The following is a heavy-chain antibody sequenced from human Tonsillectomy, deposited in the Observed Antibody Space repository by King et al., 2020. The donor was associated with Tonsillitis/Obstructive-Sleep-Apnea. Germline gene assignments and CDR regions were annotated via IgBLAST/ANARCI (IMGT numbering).Heavy chain of an antibody. J-gene: IGHJ5*02. D-gene: IGHD2-15*01. CDR3: ARGGIVVVAAATVWFDP. CDR1: GGSFSGYY. V-gene: IGHV4-34*01. Sequence: VQLQQWGAGLLKPSETLSLTCAVYGGSFSGYYWSWIRQPPGKGLEWIGEINHSGSTNYNPSLKSRVTISVDTSKNQFSLKLSSVTAADTAVYYCARGGIVVVAAATVWFDPWGQGTLVTVSS. CDR2: INHSGST.